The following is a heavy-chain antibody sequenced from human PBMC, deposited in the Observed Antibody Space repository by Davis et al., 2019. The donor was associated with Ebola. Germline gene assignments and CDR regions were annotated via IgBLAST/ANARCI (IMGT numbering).Heavy chain of an antibody. CDR3: ARGSWYYDFDY. V-gene: IGHV4-34*01. J-gene: IGHJ4*02. CDR1: GGSFSGYY. Sequence: SETLSLTCAVYGGSFSGYYWSWIRQPPGKGLEWIGEINHSGSTNYNPSLKSRVTISVDTSKNQFSLKLSSVTAADTAVYYCARGSWYYDFDYWGQGTLVTVSS. D-gene: IGHD6-13*01. CDR2: INHSGST.